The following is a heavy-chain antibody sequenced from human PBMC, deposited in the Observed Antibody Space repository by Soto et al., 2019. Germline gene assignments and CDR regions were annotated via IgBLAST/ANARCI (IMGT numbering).Heavy chain of an antibody. CDR3: GKVADSGYYTVER. CDR2: ITSSGHTT. D-gene: IGHD3-22*01. CDR1: GFTFSSYA. Sequence: GGSLRLSCAASGFTFSSYAMHWVRQAPGKGLEYVSAITSSGHTTYYADAVKGRFTISRDNSKNTLYLQMNSLRAEDTAVYYCGKVADSGYYTVERWGQGTLVTVSS. J-gene: IGHJ4*02. V-gene: IGHV3-64*02.